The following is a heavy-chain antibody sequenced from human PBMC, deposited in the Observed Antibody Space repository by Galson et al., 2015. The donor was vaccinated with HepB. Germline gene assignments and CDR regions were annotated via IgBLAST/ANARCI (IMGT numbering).Heavy chain of an antibody. J-gene: IGHJ4*02. Sequence: SVKVSCKASGYTFTGYYMYWVRQAPGQGLEWMGRINPNSGGSNYAQRFQGRVTVTRDTSISTAYMELSGLRSDDTAVYYCTRGTFSSGYSPFDYWGQGTLVTVSS. CDR3: TRGTFSSGYSPFDY. D-gene: IGHD3-22*01. CDR1: GYTFTGYY. CDR2: INPNSGGS. V-gene: IGHV1-2*06.